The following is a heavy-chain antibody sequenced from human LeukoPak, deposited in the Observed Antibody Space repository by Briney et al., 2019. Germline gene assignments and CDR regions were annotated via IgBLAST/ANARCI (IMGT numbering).Heavy chain of an antibody. CDR1: GFTFSSYA. J-gene: IGHJ4*02. CDR3: AKGHYYGSGSLDY. D-gene: IGHD3-10*01. V-gene: IGHV3-23*01. CDR2: IGGRDGST. Sequence: GGSLRLSCAASGFTFSSYAMSWVRQAPGRGLEWVSAIGGRDGSTYYADSVKGRFTISRDNSKNTLYVQMNSLRAEDTAVYYCAKGHYYGSGSLDYWGQGTLVTVSS.